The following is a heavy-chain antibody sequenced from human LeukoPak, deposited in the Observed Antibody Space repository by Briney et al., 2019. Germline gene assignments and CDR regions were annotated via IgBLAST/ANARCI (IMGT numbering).Heavy chain of an antibody. CDR3: ARDLYYYDSSGYPSGGY. J-gene: IGHJ4*02. V-gene: IGHV3-11*04. CDR2: ISSSGSTI. CDR1: GFTCSDYY. Sequence: GGSLRLSCAASGFTCSDYYMSWIRQAPGKGLEWVSYISSSGSTIYYADSVKGRFTISRENAKNSLYLQMNSLRAEDTAVYYWARDLYYYDSSGYPSGGYWGQGTLVTVSS. D-gene: IGHD3-22*01.